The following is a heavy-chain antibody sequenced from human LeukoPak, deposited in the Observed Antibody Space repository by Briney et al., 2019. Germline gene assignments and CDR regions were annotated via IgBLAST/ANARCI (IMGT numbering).Heavy chain of an antibody. V-gene: IGHV3-33*01. CDR2: IWYDGSNK. J-gene: IGHJ4*02. D-gene: IGHD6-19*01. Sequence: PGGPLRLSCAASGFTFSSYGMHWVRQAPGKGLEWVAVIWYDGSNKYYADSVKGRFTISRDNSKNTLYLQMNSLRAEDTAVYYCARGTAGYSSGWLSPFDYWGQGALVTVSS. CDR3: ARGTAGYSSGWLSPFDY. CDR1: GFTFSSYG.